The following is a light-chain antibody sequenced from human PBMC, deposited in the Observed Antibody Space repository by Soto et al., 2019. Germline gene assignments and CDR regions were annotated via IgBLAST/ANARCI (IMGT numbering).Light chain of an antibody. CDR2: KVS. CDR3: QYYDSYSWT. J-gene: IGKJ1*01. CDR1: QSISDW. V-gene: IGKV1-5*03. Sequence: DIQMTQSPSTLSASVGDRVTITCRASQSISDWLAWYQQKPGKAPKFLIYKVSNLESGVPSRFSGSGSGTEFTLTISSVQPDDFATYYCQYYDSYSWTFGQGTKVEIK.